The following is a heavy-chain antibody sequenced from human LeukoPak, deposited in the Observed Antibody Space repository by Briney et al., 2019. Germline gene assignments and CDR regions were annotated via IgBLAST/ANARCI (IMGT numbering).Heavy chain of an antibody. CDR2: IYYSGST. Sequence: PSETLSLTCTVSGGSISSSSYYWGWIRQPPGKGLEWIGSIYYSGSTYYNPSLKSRVTISVDTSKNQFSLKLSSVTAADTAVYYCARDEPWWVKEDYFDYWGQGTLVTVSS. V-gene: IGHV4-39*07. D-gene: IGHD2-15*01. CDR3: ARDEPWWVKEDYFDY. CDR1: GGSISSSSYY. J-gene: IGHJ4*02.